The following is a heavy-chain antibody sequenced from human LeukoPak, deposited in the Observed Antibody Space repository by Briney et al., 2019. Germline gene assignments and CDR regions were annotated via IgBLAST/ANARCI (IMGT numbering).Heavy chain of an antibody. CDR1: GYTFTSYY. Sequence: GASVKVPCKASGYTFTSYYMHWVRQAPGQGLEWMGLINLSGGSTSYAQKFQGRVTMTRDTSTSTVYMELSSLRSEDTAVYYCARVWNYYDSSGYYSPYFDYWGQGTLVTVSS. CDR2: INLSGGST. V-gene: IGHV1-46*01. CDR3: ARVWNYYDSSGYYSPYFDY. J-gene: IGHJ4*02. D-gene: IGHD3-22*01.